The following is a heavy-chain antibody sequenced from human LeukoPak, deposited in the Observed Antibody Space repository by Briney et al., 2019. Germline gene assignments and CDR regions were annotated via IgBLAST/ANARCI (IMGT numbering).Heavy chain of an antibody. CDR3: AKRATMSTRYAFDY. V-gene: IGHV3-30-3*02. CDR2: ISYDGNNK. J-gene: IGHJ4*02. Sequence: TGGFLRLSCAASGFNFSSHAMHWVRQAPGKGLEWVAVISYDGNNKYYADSVKGRFTISRDNSKNTLYLQMNSLRAEDTAVYYCAKRATMSTRYAFDYWGQGTLVTVSS. D-gene: IGHD3-10*02. CDR1: GFNFSSHA.